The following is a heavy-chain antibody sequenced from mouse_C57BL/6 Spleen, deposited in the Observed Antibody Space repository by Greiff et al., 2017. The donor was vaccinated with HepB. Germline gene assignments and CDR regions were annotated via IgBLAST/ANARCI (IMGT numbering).Heavy chain of an antibody. V-gene: IGHV14-4*01. CDR3: TTGLRWAY. CDR2: IDPENGDT. D-gene: IGHD1-1*01. Sequence: EVQLQQSGAELVRPGASVKLSCTASGFNIKDDYMHWVKQRPEQGLEWIGWIDPENGDTEYASKFQGKATITADTSSTTAYLQLSSLTSEDTAVYYCTTGLRWAYWGQGTLVTVSA. J-gene: IGHJ3*01. CDR1: GFNIKDDY.